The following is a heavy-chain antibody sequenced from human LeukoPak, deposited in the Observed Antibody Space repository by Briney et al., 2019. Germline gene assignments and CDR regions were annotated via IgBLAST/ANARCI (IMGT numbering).Heavy chain of an antibody. CDR2: IWYDGRKE. CDR1: GFTFTSYG. CDR3: ARLGSSWSSDY. J-gene: IGHJ4*02. D-gene: IGHD6-13*01. V-gene: IGHV3-33*01. Sequence: PGGSLRLSCAASGFTFTSYGMHWVRQAPGKGLEWVALIWYDGRKEYYAASVKGRFTISRGDSRNTLYLQMNGLRAEDTAVYYCARLGSSWSSDYWGQGTLVTVSS.